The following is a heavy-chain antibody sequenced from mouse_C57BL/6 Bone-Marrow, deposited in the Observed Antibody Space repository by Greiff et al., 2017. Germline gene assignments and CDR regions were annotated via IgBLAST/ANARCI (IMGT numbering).Heavy chain of an antibody. CDR3: AREHYYGSSDFDD. Sequence: VQLQQSGPVLVKPGASVKMSCKASGYTFTDYYMNWVKQSHGKSLEWIGVINPYNGGTSYNQKFKGKATLTVDKSSSTAYMELNSLTSEDSAVYYCAREHYYGSSDFDDWGQGTTLTVSS. J-gene: IGHJ2*01. CDR2: INPYNGGT. V-gene: IGHV1-19*01. D-gene: IGHD1-1*01. CDR1: GYTFTDYY.